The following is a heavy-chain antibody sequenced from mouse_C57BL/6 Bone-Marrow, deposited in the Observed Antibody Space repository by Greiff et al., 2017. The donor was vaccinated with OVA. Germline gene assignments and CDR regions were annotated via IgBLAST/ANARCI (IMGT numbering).Heavy chain of an antibody. D-gene: IGHD2-3*01. CDR1: GYSFTDYN. CDR2: INPNYGTT. V-gene: IGHV1-39*01. CDR3: ARVGGWLLRNYAMDY. J-gene: IGHJ4*01. Sequence: EVKLVESGPELVKPGASVKISCKASGYSFTDYNMNWVKQSNGKSLEWIGVINPNYGTTSYNQKFKGKATLTVDQSSSTAYMQLNSLTSEDSAVYYCARVGGWLLRNYAMDYWGQGTSVTVSS.